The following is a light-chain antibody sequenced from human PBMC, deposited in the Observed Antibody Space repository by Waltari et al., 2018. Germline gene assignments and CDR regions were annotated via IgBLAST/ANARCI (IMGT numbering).Light chain of an antibody. CDR3: QKDGTLPAT. Sequence: EIVLTQSPGTLSLSPGERATLSCRASQSVSRTLAWYQQKPGQAPRLLIYDASTRATGSPDRFSGSGFGTDFSLTISRLEPEDFAVYYCQKDGTLPATFGQGTTVEIK. J-gene: IGKJ1*01. V-gene: IGKV3-20*01. CDR1: QSVSRT. CDR2: DAS.